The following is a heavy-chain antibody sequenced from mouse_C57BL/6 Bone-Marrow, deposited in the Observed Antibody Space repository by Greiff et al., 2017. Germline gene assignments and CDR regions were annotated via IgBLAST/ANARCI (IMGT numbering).Heavy chain of an antibody. CDR1: GFSINSDCY. Sequence: EVQLQQSGPSLVRPSQTLSLTCTVAGFSINSDCYWIWIRQFPGNKLEYIGYTFYSGITYYNPSLESRTYITRDTSKNQFSLKLSSVTTEDTATYYCARDSNYVGGAMDYWGQGTSVTVSS. J-gene: IGHJ4*01. V-gene: IGHV3-3*01. CDR2: TFYSGIT. CDR3: ARDSNYVGGAMDY. D-gene: IGHD2-5*01.